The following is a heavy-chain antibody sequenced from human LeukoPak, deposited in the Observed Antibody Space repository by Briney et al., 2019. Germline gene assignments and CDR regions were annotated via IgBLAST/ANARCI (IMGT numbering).Heavy chain of an antibody. CDR3: ARDYYGRQDY. CDR2: INWNGGST. CDR1: GSTFEDYG. J-gene: IGHJ4*02. Sequence: PGGSLRLSCTASGSTFEDYGMNSGRQAPRKGLEGVSGINWNGGSTGYADFVKGRFTISKDNAKKSLYLQMNSLRAEDTAFYYCARDYYGRQDYWGQGTLVTVSS. V-gene: IGHV3-20*04. D-gene: IGHD3-10*01.